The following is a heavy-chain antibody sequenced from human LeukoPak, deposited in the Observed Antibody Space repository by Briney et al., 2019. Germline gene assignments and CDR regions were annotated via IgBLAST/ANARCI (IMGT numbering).Heavy chain of an antibody. Sequence: GGSLRLSCAASGFTFNIFAMNGVRQAPGKGREWVSAISGGGGSTYYANSVEVRFTISRDNSKNMLYLQMNSLRAEDTAVYYCAKDITGYYRPIDYWGQGTLVTVSS. J-gene: IGHJ4*02. D-gene: IGHD3-9*01. CDR3: AKDITGYYRPIDY. CDR1: GFTFNIFA. V-gene: IGHV3-23*01. CDR2: ISGGGGST.